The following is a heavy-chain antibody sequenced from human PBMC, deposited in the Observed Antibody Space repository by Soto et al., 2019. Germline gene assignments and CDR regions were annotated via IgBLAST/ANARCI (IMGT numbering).Heavy chain of an antibody. CDR1: GQSFSGHS. Sequence: QVQLQQWGAGLVKPSETLSLSCAVYGQSFSGHSWAWIRQPPGKGLEWIGEINESGSTYYNPSLKSRVTIATESSKNQFSLKLRSVSAADTAAYFCARGSGIEPLPGELEDVNYDYWGQGTLVNVSS. V-gene: IGHV4-34*01. CDR3: ARGSGIEPLPGELEDVNYDY. D-gene: IGHD1-1*01. CDR2: INESGST. J-gene: IGHJ4*02.